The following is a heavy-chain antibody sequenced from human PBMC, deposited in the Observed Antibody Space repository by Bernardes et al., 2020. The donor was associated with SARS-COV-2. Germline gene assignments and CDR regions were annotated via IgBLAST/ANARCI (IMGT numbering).Heavy chain of an antibody. J-gene: IGHJ4*02. CDR2: IYYSGST. D-gene: IGHD2-2*01. CDR3: ASLPRCSSTSCQGN. Sequence: SKTLSLTCTVSGGSISSYYWSWIRQPPGKGLEWIGYIYYSGSTNYNPSLKSRVTISVDTSKNQFSLKLSSVTAADTAVYYCASLPRCSSTSCQGNWGQGTLVTVSS. CDR1: GGSISSYY. V-gene: IGHV4-59*01.